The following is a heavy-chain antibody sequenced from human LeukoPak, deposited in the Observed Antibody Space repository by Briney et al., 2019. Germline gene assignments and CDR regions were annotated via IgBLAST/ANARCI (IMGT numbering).Heavy chain of an antibody. Sequence: SETLSLTCSVSGGSITTSSHYWGWIRQPPGKGLEWIGSIYYSGNTFYNPSLKSRVTISVDTSKKKFSLNLASVTAADTAVYFCARYDYGDTPFDYWGQGILATVSS. CDR3: ARYDYGDTPFDY. J-gene: IGHJ4*02. V-gene: IGHV4-39*01. CDR2: IYYSGNT. D-gene: IGHD4-17*01. CDR1: GGSITTSSHY.